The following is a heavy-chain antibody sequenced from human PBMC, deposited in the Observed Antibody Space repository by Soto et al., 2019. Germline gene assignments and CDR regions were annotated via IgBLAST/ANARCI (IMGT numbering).Heavy chain of an antibody. J-gene: IGHJ3*02. CDR2: ISSSSSYI. D-gene: IGHD5-12*01. CDR1: GFTFSSYS. CDR3: ARDGSGYDLPDAFDI. V-gene: IGHV3-21*01. Sequence: EVQLVESGGGLVKPGGSLRLSCAASGFTFSSYSMNWVRQAPGKGLEWVSSISSSSSYIYYADSVKGRFTISRDNAKNSLYLQMNSLRAEDTAVYYCARDGSGYDLPDAFDIWGQGTMVTVSS.